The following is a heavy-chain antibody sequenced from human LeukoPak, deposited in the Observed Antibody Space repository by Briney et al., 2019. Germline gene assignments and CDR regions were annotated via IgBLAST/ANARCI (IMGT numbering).Heavy chain of an antibody. CDR1: GGSISGSY. J-gene: IGHJ3*02. CDR3: VKGGWSLDI. Sequence: SETLSLTCTASGGSISGSYWSWIRQSPGKGLEWIGYIYYNGNTDYNPSLRSRLTMSVDTSKNQFSLKLTSVTAADTALYYCVKGGWSLDIWGQGTMVTVSS. CDR2: IYYNGNT. V-gene: IGHV4-59*03. D-gene: IGHD6-19*01.